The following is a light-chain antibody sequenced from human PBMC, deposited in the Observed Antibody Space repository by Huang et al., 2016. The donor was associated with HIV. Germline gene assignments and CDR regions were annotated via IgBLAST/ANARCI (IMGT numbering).Light chain of an antibody. CDR1: QSIRSY. CDR2: AAT. J-gene: IGKJ3*01. CDR3: QQSYSNTFT. V-gene: IGKV1-39*01. Sequence: DIQMTQSPSSLSASVGDRVIITCRASQSIRSYLNGYHQQPGKAPNLLIYAATSLQSGVPARFSGSGSGTDFTLTIRSLQPEDFATYYCQQSYSNTFTFGAGTRVDVK.